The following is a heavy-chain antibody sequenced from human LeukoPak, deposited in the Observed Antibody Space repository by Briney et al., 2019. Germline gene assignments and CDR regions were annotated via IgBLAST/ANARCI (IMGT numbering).Heavy chain of an antibody. V-gene: IGHV3-21*01. J-gene: IGHJ3*02. CDR1: GFTFSSYS. CDR2: ISSSSSYI. D-gene: IGHD1-1*01. CDR3: ARDRQLERRAFDI. Sequence: PGGSLRLSCAASGFTFSSYSMNWVRQAPGKGLEWVSSISSSSSYIYYADSVKGRFTISRDNAKNSLYLQMNSLRAEDTAVYYCARDRQLERRAFDIWGQGTMVTVSS.